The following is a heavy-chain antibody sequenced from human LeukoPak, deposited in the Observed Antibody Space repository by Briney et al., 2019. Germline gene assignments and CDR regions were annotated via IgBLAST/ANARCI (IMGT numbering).Heavy chain of an antibody. CDR1: GYTFTSYG. CDR3: ARDIDYGDTTAHY. CDR2: ISAYNGNT. J-gene: IGHJ4*02. D-gene: IGHD4-17*01. Sequence: ASVKVSCKASGYTFTSYGISWVRQAPGQGLEWMGWISAYNGNTNYAQKLQGRVTMTTDTSTSTAYTELRSLRSDDTAVYYCARDIDYGDTTAHYWGQGTLVTVSS. V-gene: IGHV1-18*01.